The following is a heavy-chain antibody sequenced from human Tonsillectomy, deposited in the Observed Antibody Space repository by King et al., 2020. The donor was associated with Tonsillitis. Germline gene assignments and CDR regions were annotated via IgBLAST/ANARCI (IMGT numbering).Heavy chain of an antibody. CDR3: TRDYSTSCYDY. CDR1: GFTFGDYA. J-gene: IGHJ4*02. CDR2: IRSKAYGGTT. Sequence: VQLVESGGGLVQPGRSLRLSCTASGFTFGDYAMSWFRQAPGKGLEWVCFIRSKAYGGTTEYAASVKGRFTISRDDSKSIAYLEMNSLKTEDTAVYYCTRDYSTSCYDYWGQGTLVTVSS. D-gene: IGHD2-2*01. V-gene: IGHV3-49*03.